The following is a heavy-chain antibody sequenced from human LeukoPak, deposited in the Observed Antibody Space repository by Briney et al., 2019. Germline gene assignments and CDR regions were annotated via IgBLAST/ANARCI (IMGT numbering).Heavy chain of an antibody. Sequence: SETPSLTCTVSGGSISTYYWSWIRQPPGKGLAWIGYVYYGGSTSYSPSLKSRVTISVDTSKNQFSLKLSSVTAADTAVYYCARGRGCSGGSCYVDYWGQGTLVTVSS. V-gene: IGHV4-59*01. CDR3: ARGRGCSGGSCYVDY. CDR1: GGSISTYY. D-gene: IGHD2-15*01. J-gene: IGHJ4*02. CDR2: VYYGGST.